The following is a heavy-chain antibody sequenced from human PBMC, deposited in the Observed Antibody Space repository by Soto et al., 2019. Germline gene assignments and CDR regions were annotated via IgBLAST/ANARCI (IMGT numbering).Heavy chain of an antibody. CDR1: GGSISSSSYY. CDR2: IYYSGST. J-gene: IGHJ4*02. V-gene: IGHV4-39*01. CDR3: ARALLGYCSGGSCYAEPNFDY. Sequence: LSLTCTVSGGSISSSSYYWGWIRQPPGKGLEWIGSIYYSGSTYYNPSLKSRVTISVDTSKNQFSLKLSSVTAADTAVYYCARALLGYCSGGSCYAEPNFDYWGQGTLVTVSS. D-gene: IGHD2-15*01.